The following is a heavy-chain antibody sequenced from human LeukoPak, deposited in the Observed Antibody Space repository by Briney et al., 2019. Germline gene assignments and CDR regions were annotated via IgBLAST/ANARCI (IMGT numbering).Heavy chain of an antibody. CDR1: GLTFSSYG. J-gene: IGHJ3*02. CDR3: AKDRGGDRRGSAFDI. D-gene: IGHD3-10*01. Sequence: GGSLRLSCAASGLTFSSYGMHWVRQAPGKGLEWVAVISYDGSNKYYADSVKGRFTISRDNSKNTLYLQMNSLRAEDTAVYYCAKDRGGDRRGSAFDIWGQGTMVTVSS. V-gene: IGHV3-30*18. CDR2: ISYDGSNK.